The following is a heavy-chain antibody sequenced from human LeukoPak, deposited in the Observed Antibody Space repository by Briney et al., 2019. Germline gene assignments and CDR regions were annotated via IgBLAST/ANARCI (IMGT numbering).Heavy chain of an antibody. Sequence: SETLSLTCTVSGGSISSGSYYWSWIRQPAGKGLEWIGRIYTSGSTNSNPSLKSRVTISVDTSKNQFSLKLSSVTAADTAVYYCAAYSYGYFGYFGYWGQGTLVTVSS. D-gene: IGHD5-18*01. V-gene: IGHV4-61*02. CDR1: GGSISSGSYY. CDR3: AAYSYGYFGYFGY. J-gene: IGHJ4*02. CDR2: IYTSGST.